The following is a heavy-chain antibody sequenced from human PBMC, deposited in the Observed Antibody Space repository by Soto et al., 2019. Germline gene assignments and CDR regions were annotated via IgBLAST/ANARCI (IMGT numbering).Heavy chain of an antibody. Sequence: SVTVSCKASVYTLTSYDMNWVRQATGQGLEWMGWMNPNSGNTGYAQKFQGRVTMTRNTSISTAYMELSSLRSEDTAVYYCARTLYGDNVDYWGQGTLVTVSS. CDR3: ARTLYGDNVDY. V-gene: IGHV1-8*01. J-gene: IGHJ4*02. CDR1: VYTLTSYD. D-gene: IGHD4-17*01. CDR2: MNPNSGNT.